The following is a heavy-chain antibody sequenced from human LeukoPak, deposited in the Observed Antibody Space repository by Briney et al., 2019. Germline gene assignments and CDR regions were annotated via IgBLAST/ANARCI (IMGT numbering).Heavy chain of an antibody. Sequence: PGGSLRLSCAASGFTFSTYAMSWVRQAPGKGLEWVSVISGSGGTTYYADSVKGRFTISRDNSKNTLYLQMNSLRTEDTAVYYCAREVGPTDYWGQGTLVTVSS. D-gene: IGHD1-26*01. CDR3: AREVGPTDY. V-gene: IGHV3-23*01. CDR1: GFTFSTYA. J-gene: IGHJ4*02. CDR2: ISGSGGTT.